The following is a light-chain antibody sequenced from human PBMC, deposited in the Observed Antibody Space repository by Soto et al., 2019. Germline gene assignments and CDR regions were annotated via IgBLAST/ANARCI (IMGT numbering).Light chain of an antibody. J-gene: IGKJ3*01. CDR1: QSVSANN. CDR2: SAS. Sequence: EIVLTQSPGTLSLSPGERATLSCRASQSVSANNLAWYQQKAGQAPRLLIYSASSRATGIPDRFSGSGSGTDFTLTISRLEPEDLAVYYCQQYGDSPLFGPGTKVDIK. V-gene: IGKV3-20*01. CDR3: QQYGDSPL.